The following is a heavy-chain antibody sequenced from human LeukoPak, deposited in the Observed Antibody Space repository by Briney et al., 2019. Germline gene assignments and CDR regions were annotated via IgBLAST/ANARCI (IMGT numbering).Heavy chain of an antibody. CDR3: AKVRGAGKIYFDY. Sequence: ASVKDSCKASGYTFTGYYMHWVRQAPGQGLEWMGWINPNSGGTNYAQKFQGRVTMTRDTSISTAYMELSTLRSDDTAVYYCAKVRGAGKIYFDYWGQGTLVTVSS. J-gene: IGHJ4*02. D-gene: IGHD6-13*01. V-gene: IGHV1-2*02. CDR2: INPNSGGT. CDR1: GYTFTGYY.